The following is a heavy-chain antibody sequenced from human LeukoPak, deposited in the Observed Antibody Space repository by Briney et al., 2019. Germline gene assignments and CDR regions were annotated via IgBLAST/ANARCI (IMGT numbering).Heavy chain of an antibody. CDR1: GYTFTSYD. CDR3: ARRCGFWSGSQSFYYGIVV. CDR2: MNPNSGNT. D-gene: IGHD3-3*01. Sequence: GASVKVSCKASGYTFTSYDINWVRQATGQGLEWMGWMNPNSGNTGYAQKFQARVSMNRKISISTDYTELTSLRYKDTAVYYCARRCGFWSGSQSFYYGIVVWGQGTTVTVSS. J-gene: IGHJ6*02. V-gene: IGHV1-8*01.